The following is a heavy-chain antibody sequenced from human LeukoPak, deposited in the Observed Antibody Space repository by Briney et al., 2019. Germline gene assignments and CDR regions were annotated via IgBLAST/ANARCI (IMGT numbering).Heavy chain of an antibody. V-gene: IGHV4-4*07. J-gene: IGHJ5*02. Sequence: SETLSLTCTVSGGSISSYYWSWIRQPAGKGLEWIGRIYTSGSTNYNPSLKSRVTMSVDTSKNQFSLKLSSVTAADTAVYYCARDIGRYYGSGSLENWFDPWGQGTLVTVSS. CDR3: ARDIGRYYGSGSLENWFDP. CDR1: GGSISSYY. D-gene: IGHD3-10*01. CDR2: IYTSGST.